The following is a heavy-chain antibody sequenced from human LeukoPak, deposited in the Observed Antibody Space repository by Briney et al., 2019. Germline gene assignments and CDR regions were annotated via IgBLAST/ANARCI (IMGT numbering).Heavy chain of an antibody. J-gene: IGHJ4*02. Sequence: GASVKDSCKASGYTFTSYYMHWVRQAPGQGLEWMRIINPSGGSTSYAQKFQGRVTMTRDTSTSTVYMELSSLRSEDTAVYYCARDGPRIAALGEDFDYWGQGTLVTVSS. V-gene: IGHV1-46*01. CDR1: GYTFTSYY. CDR2: INPSGGST. CDR3: ARDGPRIAALGEDFDY. D-gene: IGHD6-6*01.